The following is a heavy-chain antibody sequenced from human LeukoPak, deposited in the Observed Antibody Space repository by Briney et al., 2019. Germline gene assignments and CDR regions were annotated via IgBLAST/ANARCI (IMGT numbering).Heavy chain of an antibody. J-gene: IGHJ6*03. V-gene: IGHV3-21*01. CDR2: ISSSSSYI. CDR1: GFTFSNYS. D-gene: IGHD5-18*01. CDR3: ASSLVAGYYYYNYYYMDV. Sequence: PGGSLRLSSAASGFTFSNYSMNWVRQAPGKGLEWVSSISSSSSYIYYADSVEGRFTISRDNAKNSLYLQMNSLRAEDTAVYYCASSLVAGYYYYNYYYMDVWGKGTTVTVSS.